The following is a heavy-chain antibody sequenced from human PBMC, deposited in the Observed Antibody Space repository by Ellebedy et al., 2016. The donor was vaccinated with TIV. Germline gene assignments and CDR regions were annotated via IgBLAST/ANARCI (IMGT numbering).Heavy chain of an antibody. CDR2: ISRSGSTI. CDR3: ARTYDSSGYYLTGGYGMDV. D-gene: IGHD3-22*01. V-gene: IGHV3-11*01. J-gene: IGHJ6*02. Sequence: GGSLRLSCAASGFTFSDYYMSWIRQAPGKGLEWVSYISRSGSTIYYADSVKGRFTISRDNAKNSLYLQMTSLRAEDTAVYYCARTYDSSGYYLTGGYGMDVWGQGTTVTVSS. CDR1: GFTFSDYY.